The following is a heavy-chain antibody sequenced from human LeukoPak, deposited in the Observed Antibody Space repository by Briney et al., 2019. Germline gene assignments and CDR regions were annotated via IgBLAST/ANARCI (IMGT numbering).Heavy chain of an antibody. CDR1: GFTFNNYA. Sequence: GGSLRLSCAASGFTFNNYAMTWVRQAPGKGLEWVSVISGSGDSTNYADSVKDRFTISRDNSKNTLHLQMNSLRAEDTAVYYCAKSVSIVVVTAPFDPWGQGTLVTVSS. D-gene: IGHD2-21*02. J-gene: IGHJ5*02. CDR3: AKSVSIVVVTAPFDP. CDR2: ISGSGDST. V-gene: IGHV3-23*01.